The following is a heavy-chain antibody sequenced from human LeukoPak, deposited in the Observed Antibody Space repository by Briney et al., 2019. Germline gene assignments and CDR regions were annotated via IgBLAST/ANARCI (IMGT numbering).Heavy chain of an antibody. CDR2: ISYDGSNK. J-gene: IGHJ4*02. D-gene: IGHD1-26*01. V-gene: IGHV3-30-3*01. CDR1: GFTFSSYA. CDR3: VRDGVGAPPFDY. Sequence: GGSLRLSCAASGFTFSSYAMHWVRQAPGKGLEWVAVISYDGSNKYYADSVKGRFTISRDNSKNTLYLQMNSLRAEDTAVYYCVRDGVGAPPFDYWGQGVLVTVSS.